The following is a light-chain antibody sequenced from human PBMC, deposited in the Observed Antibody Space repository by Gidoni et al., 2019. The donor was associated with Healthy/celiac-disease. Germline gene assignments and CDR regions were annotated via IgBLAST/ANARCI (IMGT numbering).Light chain of an antibody. J-gene: IGKJ1*01. Sequence: EIVMTQSPATLSVSPGERATLSCRASQSVSSNLAWYQQKPCQAPRLLIYGASTSATGIPARFSGSGSWTEFTLTISSLQSEDFAVYYCQQYNNWPPGTFGQGTKVEIK. CDR1: QSVSSN. CDR2: GAS. CDR3: QQYNNWPPGT. V-gene: IGKV3-15*01.